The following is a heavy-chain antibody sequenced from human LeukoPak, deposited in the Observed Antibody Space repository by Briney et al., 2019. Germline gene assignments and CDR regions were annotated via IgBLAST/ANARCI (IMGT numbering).Heavy chain of an antibody. CDR1: GFTFSSYW. CDR3: ATSGSTSSYGMDV. CDR2: INSDGSST. Sequence: GGSLRLSCAASGFTFSSYWMYWVRQAPGKGLVWVSRINSDGSSTSYADSVKGRCSISRDNAKNTLYLQMNSLRAEDTAVYYCATSGSTSSYGMDVWGQGTTVTVSS. J-gene: IGHJ6*02. D-gene: IGHD2-2*01. V-gene: IGHV3-74*01.